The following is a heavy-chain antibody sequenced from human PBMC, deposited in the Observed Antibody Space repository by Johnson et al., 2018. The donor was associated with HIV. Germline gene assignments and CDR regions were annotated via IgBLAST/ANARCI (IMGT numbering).Heavy chain of an antibody. Sequence: QVHLVESGGGVVQPGRSLRLSCAASGFTCSSYAMHWVRQAPGKGLEWVSLIYSGGSTYYADSVKGRFTTSRDNSKNTLYLQMSSLRTEDTAVYYCAKERQLVRAFDIWGQGTMVTVSS. V-gene: IGHV3-NL1*01. CDR3: AKERQLVRAFDI. CDR1: GFTCSSYA. D-gene: IGHD6-6*01. J-gene: IGHJ3*02. CDR2: IYSGGST.